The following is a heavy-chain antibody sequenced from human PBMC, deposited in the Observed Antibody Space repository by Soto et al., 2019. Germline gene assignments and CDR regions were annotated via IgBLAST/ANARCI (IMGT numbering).Heavy chain of an antibody. J-gene: IGHJ4*02. V-gene: IGHV5-51*01. Sequence: PGESLKISCKGSGYSFTTYWIGWVRQMPEKGLEWMGIIYPGDSDTRYSPSFQGQVTISADKYISTAYLQWSSLKASVTAMYYCARKDSSSAFDYWGQGTLVTVSS. D-gene: IGHD3-22*01. CDR2: IYPGDSDT. CDR3: ARKDSSSAFDY. CDR1: GYSFTTYW.